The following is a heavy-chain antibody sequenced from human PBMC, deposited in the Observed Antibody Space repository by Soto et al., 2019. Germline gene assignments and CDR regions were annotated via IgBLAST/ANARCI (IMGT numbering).Heavy chain of an antibody. CDR2: IGSAGDP. V-gene: IGHV3-13*05. D-gene: IGHD6-13*01. J-gene: IGHJ5*02. Sequence: PGGSLRLSCAASGFTFSSFDMHWVRQASGKGLEWVSGIGSAGDPYYPGSVKGRFTISRDNAKNTLYLQMNSLRAEDTAVYYCARDRIAAAYWFDPWGQGTLVTSPQ. CDR1: GFTFSSFD. CDR3: ARDRIAAAYWFDP.